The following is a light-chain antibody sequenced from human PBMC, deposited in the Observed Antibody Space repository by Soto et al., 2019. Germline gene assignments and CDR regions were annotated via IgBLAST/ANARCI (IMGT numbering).Light chain of an antibody. CDR2: KAS. Sequence: DIQMTQSPSTLSASVGDRVTITCRASQNIYSWLAWYQQKSGKAPKLLIYKASTLESGVPSRFSGSGSGTDFTLSISSLQPDDFATYYCQHYNTYPFSFGQGTKLDIK. J-gene: IGKJ2*03. V-gene: IGKV1-5*03. CDR1: QNIYSW. CDR3: QHYNTYPFS.